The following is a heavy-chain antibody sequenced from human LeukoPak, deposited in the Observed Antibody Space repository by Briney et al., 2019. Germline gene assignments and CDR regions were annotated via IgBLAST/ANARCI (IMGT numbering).Heavy chain of an antibody. CDR2: IYHSGST. Sequence: SETLSLTCTVSGYSISSGYYWGWIRQPPGKGLEWIGSIYHSGSTYYNPSLKSRVTISVDTSKNQFSLKLSSVTAADTAVYYCPVFRSGDYFDYWGQGTLVTVSS. D-gene: IGHD2-8*01. V-gene: IGHV4-38-2*02. J-gene: IGHJ4*02. CDR1: GYSISSGYY. CDR3: PVFRSGDYFDY.